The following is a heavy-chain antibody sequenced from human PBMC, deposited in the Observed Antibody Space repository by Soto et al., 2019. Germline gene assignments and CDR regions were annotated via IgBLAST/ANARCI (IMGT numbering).Heavy chain of an antibody. CDR3: ARGDHDFWSGYYSENDYYYYYGMDV. V-gene: IGHV1-18*04. J-gene: IGHJ6*02. CDR2: ISAYNGNT. CDR1: GYTFTSYG. Sequence: QVPLVQSGAEVKKPGASVKVSCKASGYTFTSYGISWVRQAPGQGLEWMGWISAYNGNTNYAQKLQGRVTMTTDTSTSTAYMELRSLRSDDTAVYYCARGDHDFWSGYYSENDYYYYYGMDVWGQGTTVTVSS. D-gene: IGHD3-3*01.